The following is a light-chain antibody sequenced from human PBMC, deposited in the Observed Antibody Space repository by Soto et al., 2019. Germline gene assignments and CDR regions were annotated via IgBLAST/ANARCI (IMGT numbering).Light chain of an antibody. CDR3: QQYGSSQFT. J-gene: IGKJ3*01. CDR2: DTS. Sequence: EIVLMRSPGTLSLSPGEGATLSCRASQSVNNNYLAWYQQRPGQAPTVLIFDTSRRATGVPDRFSGSGSGTDFTLRISRVEPDDFAVYYCQQYGSSQFTFGPGTKVNIK. CDR1: QSVNNNY. V-gene: IGKV3-20*01.